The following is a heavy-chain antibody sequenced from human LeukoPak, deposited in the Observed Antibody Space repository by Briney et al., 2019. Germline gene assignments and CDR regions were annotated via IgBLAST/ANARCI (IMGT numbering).Heavy chain of an antibody. CDR1: GYTFTGYY. Sequence: GASVKVSCKASGYTFTGYYMHWVRQAPGQGLEWMGWINPNSGGTNYAQKFQGRVTMTRDTSISTAYMELSRLRSDDTAVYYCARAGSGYCSGGSCYGHYYYMDVWGKGTTVTVSS. J-gene: IGHJ6*03. V-gene: IGHV1-2*02. CDR3: ARAGSGYCSGGSCYGHYYYMDV. CDR2: INPNSGGT. D-gene: IGHD2-15*01.